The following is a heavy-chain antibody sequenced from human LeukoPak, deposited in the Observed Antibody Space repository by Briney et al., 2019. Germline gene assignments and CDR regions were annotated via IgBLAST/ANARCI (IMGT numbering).Heavy chain of an antibody. CDR3: ARAGYTISSYRFDY. CDR2: IYTTGMT. J-gene: IGHJ4*02. CDR1: GGSINSYW. Sequence: PSETLSLTCSVSGGSINSYWWSWIRQPAGKGLEFIGRIYTTGMTNYNPSLKSRVSMSVGTSKNKFSLELRSVTAADTAVYFCARAGYTISSYRFDYWGQGALVTVSS. D-gene: IGHD3-16*02. V-gene: IGHV4-4*07.